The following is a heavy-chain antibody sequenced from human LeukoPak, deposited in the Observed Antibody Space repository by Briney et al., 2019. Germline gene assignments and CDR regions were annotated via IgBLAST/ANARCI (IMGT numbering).Heavy chain of an antibody. Sequence: GGALRLSCAASGFTFSSYAMSWVRQAPGKGLEWVSAISGSGGSAYYADSVKGRFTISRDNSKNTLYLQMNSLRAEDTAVYYCAKIPGYPSDYWGQGTLVTVSS. CDR1: GFTFSSYA. CDR3: AKIPGYPSDY. CDR2: ISGSGGSA. J-gene: IGHJ4*02. D-gene: IGHD1-1*01. V-gene: IGHV3-23*01.